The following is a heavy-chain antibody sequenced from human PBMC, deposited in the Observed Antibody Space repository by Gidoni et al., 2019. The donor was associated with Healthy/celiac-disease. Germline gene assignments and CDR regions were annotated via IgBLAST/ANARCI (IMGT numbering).Heavy chain of an antibody. D-gene: IGHD3-10*01. CDR2: ISGSGGST. Sequence: EVQLVESGGGLVQPGGSLRLSCAASGFTFSSYAMSWVRQAPGKGLEWVSAISGSGGSTYYADSVKGRFTISRDNSKNTLYLQMNSLRAEDTAVYYCAKSYYGSGSYYHWGYYYGMDVWGQGTTVTVSS. CDR3: AKSYYGSGSYYHWGYYYGMDV. J-gene: IGHJ6*02. CDR1: GFTFSSYA. V-gene: IGHV3-23*04.